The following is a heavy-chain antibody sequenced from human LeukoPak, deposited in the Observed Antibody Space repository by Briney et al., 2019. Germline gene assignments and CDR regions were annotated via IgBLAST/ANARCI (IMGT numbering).Heavy chain of an antibody. Sequence: SETLSLTCTVSGGSISSYYWGWIRQPAGKGLEWIGRIYTSGSTNYNPSLKSRVTMSVDTSRNQFSLKLSSVTAADTAVYYCARDLLDCSSTSCYRWFDPWGQGTLVTVSS. V-gene: IGHV4-4*07. J-gene: IGHJ5*02. CDR1: GGSISSYY. CDR3: ARDLLDCSSTSCYRWFDP. D-gene: IGHD2-2*01. CDR2: IYTSGST.